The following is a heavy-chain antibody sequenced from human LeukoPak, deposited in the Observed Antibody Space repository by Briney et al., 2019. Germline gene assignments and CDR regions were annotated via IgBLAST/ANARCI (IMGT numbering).Heavy chain of an antibody. CDR3: TTDSRDYGDYVDY. Sequence: PGGSLRLSCAASGFTVSSNYMSWVRQAPGKGLEWVSVIYSGGSTYYADSVKGRFTISRDNSKNTLYLQMNSLRAEDTAVYYCTTDSRDYGDYVDYWGQGTLVTVSS. CDR2: IYSGGST. CDR1: GFTVSSNY. D-gene: IGHD4-17*01. V-gene: IGHV3-53*01. J-gene: IGHJ4*02.